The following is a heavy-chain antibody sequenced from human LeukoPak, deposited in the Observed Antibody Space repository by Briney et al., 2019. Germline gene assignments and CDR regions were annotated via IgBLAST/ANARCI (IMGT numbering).Heavy chain of an antibody. V-gene: IGHV1-3*01. D-gene: IGHD5-24*01. CDR3: ARDQSRDIRVDFDY. Sequence: ASVKVSCKTSGYNFFKYAIHWVRQAPGQRFEWVGWIDGGNGDTRFSQKFQDRVSFTRDTFATTVYMELTSLRSEDTAVYYCARDQSRDIRVDFDYWGQGTLVIVSS. CDR2: IDGGNGDT. J-gene: IGHJ4*02. CDR1: GYNFFKYA.